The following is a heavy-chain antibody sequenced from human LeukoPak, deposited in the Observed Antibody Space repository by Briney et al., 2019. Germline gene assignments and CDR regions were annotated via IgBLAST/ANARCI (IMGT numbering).Heavy chain of an antibody. D-gene: IGHD6-19*01. CDR1: GFTFSSYE. J-gene: IGHJ6*02. V-gene: IGHV3-48*03. Sequence: GGSLRLSCAASGFTFSSYEMNWVRQAPGKGLEWVSYISSSGSTIYYADSVKGRFTISRDNAKNSLYLQMNSLRAEDTAVYYCAKSGWYLMDVWGQGTTVNVSS. CDR2: ISSSGSTI. CDR3: AKSGWYLMDV.